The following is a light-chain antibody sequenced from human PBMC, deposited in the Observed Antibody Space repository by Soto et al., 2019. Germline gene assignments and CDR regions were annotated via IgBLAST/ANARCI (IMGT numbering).Light chain of an antibody. CDR2: WAS. J-gene: IGKJ1*01. CDR1: QSVLDNSYKKNY. CDR3: QQYRYTPWT. Sequence: DIVMTQSPDSLAVSLGERATVNCKSSQSVLDNSYKKNYLAWYQQKKGQPPKLLIYWASTRESGVPDRFSGSESGTDFTLTIGSLQAEDVAVYYCQQYRYTPWTFGQGTKVEIK. V-gene: IGKV4-1*01.